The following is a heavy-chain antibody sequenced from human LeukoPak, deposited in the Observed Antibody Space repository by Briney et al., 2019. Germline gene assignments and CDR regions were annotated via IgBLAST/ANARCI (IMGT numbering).Heavy chain of an antibody. CDR3: ARGWAAPVRY. CDR2: INHSGST. D-gene: IGHD6-13*01. V-gene: IGHV4-34*01. Sequence: PSETLSLTCAVYGGSFSGYYWSWIRQPPGKGLEWIGEINHSGSTNYNPSLKSRVTISVDTSKNQFSLKLSSVTAADTAVYYCARGWAAPVRYWGQGTLVTVSS. J-gene: IGHJ4*02. CDR1: GGSFSGYY.